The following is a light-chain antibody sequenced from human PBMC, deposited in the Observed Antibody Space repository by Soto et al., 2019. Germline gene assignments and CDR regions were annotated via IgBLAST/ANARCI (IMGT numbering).Light chain of an antibody. J-gene: IGLJ1*01. CDR3: AAWDDSLNGYV. CDR2: SNN. V-gene: IGLV1-44*01. Sequence: QSVLTQPPSASGTPGQRVTISCSGGSSNIGSNTVNWYQQLPGTAPKLLIYSNNQRPSGVPDRFSGSKSGTSASLAISGLQYEDEADYYCAAWDDSLNGYVFGNGTKVTV. CDR1: SSNIGSNT.